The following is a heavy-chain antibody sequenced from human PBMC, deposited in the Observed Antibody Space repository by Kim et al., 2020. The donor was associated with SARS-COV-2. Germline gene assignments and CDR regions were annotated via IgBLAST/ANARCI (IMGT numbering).Heavy chain of an antibody. CDR3: ARRVVRGVIITGGFDP. Sequence: SETLSLTCTVSGGSISSYYWSWIRQPPGKGLEWIGYIYYSGGTNYNPSLKSRVTISVDTSKNQFSLKLSSVTAADTAVYYCARRVVRGVIITGGFDPWGQGTLVTVSS. CDR1: GGSISSYY. V-gene: IGHV4-59*08. J-gene: IGHJ5*02. D-gene: IGHD3-10*01. CDR2: IYYSGGT.